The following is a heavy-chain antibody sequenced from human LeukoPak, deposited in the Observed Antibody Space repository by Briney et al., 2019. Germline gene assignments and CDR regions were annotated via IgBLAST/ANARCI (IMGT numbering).Heavy chain of an antibody. Sequence: PETLSLTCTVSGDSISSSNCYWGWIRQPPGKGLEWIGSIYFSGGTYYNASLKSRVTISVDTSKNQFSLTVNSVTAADTAVYYCARGSRLCSGTTNCYYYFDTWAQGTLVTVSS. D-gene: IGHD2-21*02. V-gene: IGHV4-39*01. CDR3: ARGSRLCSGTTNCYYYFDT. CDR2: IYFSGGT. CDR1: GDSISSSNCY. J-gene: IGHJ4*02.